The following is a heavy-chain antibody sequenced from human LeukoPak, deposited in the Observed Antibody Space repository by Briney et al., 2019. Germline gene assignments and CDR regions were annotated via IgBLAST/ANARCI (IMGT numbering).Heavy chain of an antibody. J-gene: IGHJ4*02. CDR1: GASINSSY. D-gene: IGHD2-21*02. Sequence: SETPSLTCTVSGASINSSYWSWIRQPPGKGLEWIGYISYSGSTNSNPSLRSRVTMSVDTSKNQFSLKLTSMTAADTAVYYCARGRSGGVVTLDYWGQGTLVTVSS. V-gene: IGHV4-59*01. CDR2: ISYSGST. CDR3: ARGRSGGVVTLDY.